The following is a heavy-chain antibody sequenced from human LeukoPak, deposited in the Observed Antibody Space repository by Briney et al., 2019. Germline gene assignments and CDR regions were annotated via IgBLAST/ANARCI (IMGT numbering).Heavy chain of an antibody. V-gene: IGHV3-48*03. J-gene: IGHJ4*02. CDR2: ISSSGSTI. CDR3: ARGDDSSGYSYDY. CDR1: GFTFSSYE. Sequence: PGRSLRLSCAASGFTFSSYEMNWVRQAPGKGLEWVSYISSSGSTIYYADSVKGRFTISRDNAKNSLYLQMNSLRAEDTAVYYCARGDDSSGYSYDYWGQGILVTVSS. D-gene: IGHD3-22*01.